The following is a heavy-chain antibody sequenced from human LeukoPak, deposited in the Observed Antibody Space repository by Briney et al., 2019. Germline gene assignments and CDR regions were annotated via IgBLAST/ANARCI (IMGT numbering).Heavy chain of an antibody. V-gene: IGHV4-4*07. CDR2: IYITGST. J-gene: IGHJ6*03. CDR1: GGSIINYY. CDR3: AWLKYYDSTGYSPGYYMDV. Sequence: SETLSLTCSVAGGSIINYYWSWIRQSAGTGLEWVGRIYITGSTTYNPSLQSRLSMSVDTSKNQFSLRLRSVSAADTAVYYCAWLKYYDSTGYSPGYYMDVWGKGITVTVSS. D-gene: IGHD3-22*01.